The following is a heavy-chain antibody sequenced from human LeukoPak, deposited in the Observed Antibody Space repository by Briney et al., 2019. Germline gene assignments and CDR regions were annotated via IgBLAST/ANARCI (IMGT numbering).Heavy chain of an antibody. D-gene: IGHD1-26*01. CDR3: AKVPSRELRSYYFDY. CDR1: GFTFDDYA. CDR2: ISWNSGSI. J-gene: IGHJ4*02. Sequence: PGRSLRLSCAASGFTFDDYAMHWVRQAPGKGLEWVSGISWNSGSIGYADSVKGRFTISRDNAKNSLYLQMNSLRAEDTALYYCAKVPSRELRSYYFDYWGQGTLVTVSS. V-gene: IGHV3-9*01.